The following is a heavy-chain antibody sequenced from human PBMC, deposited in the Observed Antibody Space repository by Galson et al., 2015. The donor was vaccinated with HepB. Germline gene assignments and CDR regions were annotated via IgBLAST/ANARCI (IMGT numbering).Heavy chain of an antibody. J-gene: IGHJ4*02. CDR1: GFTFSSYE. D-gene: IGHD6-13*01. Sequence: SLRLSCAASGFTFSSYEMNWVRQAPGKGLEWVSYISSSGSTIYYADSVKGRFTISRDNAKNSLYLQMNSLRAEDTAVYYCASLLHTGYSSSWYWYYFDYWGQGTLVTVSS. CDR3: ASLLHTGYSSSWYWYYFDY. CDR2: ISSSGSTI. V-gene: IGHV3-48*03.